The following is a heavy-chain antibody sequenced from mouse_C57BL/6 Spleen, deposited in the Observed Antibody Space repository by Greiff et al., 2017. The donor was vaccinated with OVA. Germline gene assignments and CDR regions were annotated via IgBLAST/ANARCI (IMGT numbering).Heavy chain of an antibody. V-gene: IGHV1-52*01. Sequence: VQLQQPGAELVRPGSSVKLSCKASGYTFTSYWMHWVKQRPIQGLEWIGNIDPSDSETHYNQKFKDKATLTVDKSSSTAYMQLSSLTSEDSAVYYCARLGGSSPFDYWGQGTTLTVSS. CDR1: GYTFTSYW. CDR2: IDPSDSET. CDR3: ARLGGSSPFDY. D-gene: IGHD1-1*01. J-gene: IGHJ2*01.